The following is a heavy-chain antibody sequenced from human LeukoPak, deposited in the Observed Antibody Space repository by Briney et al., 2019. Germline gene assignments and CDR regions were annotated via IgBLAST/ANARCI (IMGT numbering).Heavy chain of an antibody. CDR2: INHSGST. D-gene: IGHD2-2*01. J-gene: IGHJ4*02. CDR1: GGSFSGYY. CDR3: ARYDLCSSTSCYGGRYYFDY. Sequence: PSETLSLTCAVYGGSFSGYYWSWIRQPPGKGLEWIGEINHSGSTNYNPSLKCRVTISVDTSKNQFSLKLSSVTAADTAVYYCARYDLCSSTSCYGGRYYFDYWGQGTLVTVSS. V-gene: IGHV4-34*01.